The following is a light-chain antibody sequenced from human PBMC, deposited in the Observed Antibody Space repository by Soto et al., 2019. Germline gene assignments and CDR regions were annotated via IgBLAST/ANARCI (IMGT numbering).Light chain of an antibody. J-gene: IGKJ3*01. CDR2: DAY. CDR3: QQRSNWPLT. V-gene: IGKV3-11*01. CDR1: QRISSY. Sequence: EIVLTQSPATLSLSPGERATLSCRASQRISSYLAWYQQKPGQAPRLLLYDAYNRATGIPARFSGSGSGTDFTLTISSLEPEDFALYCCQQRSNWPLTFGPGTKVDI.